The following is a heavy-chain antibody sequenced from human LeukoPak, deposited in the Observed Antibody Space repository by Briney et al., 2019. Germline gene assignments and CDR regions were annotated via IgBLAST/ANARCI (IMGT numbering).Heavy chain of an antibody. CDR1: GYTFTSYG. CDR3: ARERDSIAARQKNWFDP. CDR2: ISAHNGNT. V-gene: IGHV1-18*01. J-gene: IGHJ5*02. Sequence: ASVKVSCKASGYTFTSYGISWVRQAPGQGLEWIGWISAHNGNTNYAQKVQGRVTMTTDTSTSTAYMELRSLRSDDTAVYYCARERDSIAARQKNWFDPWGQGTLVTVSS. D-gene: IGHD6-6*01.